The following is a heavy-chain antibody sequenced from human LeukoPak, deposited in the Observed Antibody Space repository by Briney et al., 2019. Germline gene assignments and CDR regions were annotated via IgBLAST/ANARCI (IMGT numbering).Heavy chain of an antibody. J-gene: IGHJ4*02. CDR2: INPHTGVT. CDR3: APTNAWSYYFDF. D-gene: IGHD2-2*01. CDR1: GYTFTNYY. V-gene: IGHV1-2*02. Sequence: GASVKVSSKASGYTFTNYYMHWVRQAPGQGLEWMGWINPHTGVTNYAQSFQGRVTMTRDTSISTAYMELSRLRSDDTAVYYCAPTNAWSYYFDFWGQGTLGTVSS.